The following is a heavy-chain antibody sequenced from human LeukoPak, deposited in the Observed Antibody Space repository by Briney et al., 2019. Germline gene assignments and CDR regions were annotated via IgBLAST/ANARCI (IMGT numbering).Heavy chain of an antibody. CDR2: ISWNSGSI. V-gene: IGHV3-9*01. Sequence: GGSLRLSCAASGLTFDDYAMHWVRQAPGKGLEWVSGISWNSGSIGYADSVKGRFTISRDNSKNTLYLQMNSLRAEDTAVYYCAKLPRRTIYCSSTSCLHYFDYWGQGTLVTVSS. D-gene: IGHD2-2*01. CDR3: AKLPRRTIYCSSTSCLHYFDY. CDR1: GLTFDDYA. J-gene: IGHJ4*02.